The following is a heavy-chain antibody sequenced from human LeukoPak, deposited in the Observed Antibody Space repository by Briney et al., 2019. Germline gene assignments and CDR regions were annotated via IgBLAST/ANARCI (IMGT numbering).Heavy chain of an antibody. CDR3: ARARSLGIVATSFDY. CDR1: GFTFTNYL. J-gene: IGHJ4*02. D-gene: IGHD5-12*01. Sequence: PGGSLRLSCAASGFTFTNYLMHWVRQAPGKGLVWVSRINDYGSSTTYADSVKGRFTISRDNSKNTLYLQMNSLRAEDTAVYYCARARSLGIVATSFDYWGQGTLVTVSS. V-gene: IGHV3-74*01. CDR2: INDYGSST.